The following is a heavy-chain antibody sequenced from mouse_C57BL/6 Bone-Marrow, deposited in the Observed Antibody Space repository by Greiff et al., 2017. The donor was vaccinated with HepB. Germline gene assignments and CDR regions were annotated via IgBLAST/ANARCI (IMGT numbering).Heavy chain of an antibody. CDR3: TTRNYGIAY. V-gene: IGHV14-4*01. CDR2: IDPENGDT. CDR1: GFNIKDDY. D-gene: IGHD1-1*01. Sequence: VQLKQSGAELVRPGASVKLSCTASGFNIKDDYMHWVKQRPEQGLEWIGWIDPENGDTEYASKFQGKATITADTSSNTAYLQLSSLTSEDTAVYYCTTRNYGIAYWGQGTLVTVSA. J-gene: IGHJ3*01.